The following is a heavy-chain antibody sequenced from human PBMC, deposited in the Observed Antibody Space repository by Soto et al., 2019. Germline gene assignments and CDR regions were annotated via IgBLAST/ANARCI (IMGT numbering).Heavy chain of an antibody. D-gene: IGHD2-2*01. J-gene: IGHJ4*02. CDR2: ISWNGVTM. V-gene: IGHV3-9*01. Sequence: EVQLVESGGGLVQPGRALRLSCAASGFTFDDYAMHWVRQAPGKGLEWVSGISWNGVTMGYVDSVKGRFTISRDNAKNSLYLQMNSLRAEDTALYYCAKDSCSSTSCSLAYWGQGTLVAVSS. CDR3: AKDSCSSTSCSLAY. CDR1: GFTFDDYA.